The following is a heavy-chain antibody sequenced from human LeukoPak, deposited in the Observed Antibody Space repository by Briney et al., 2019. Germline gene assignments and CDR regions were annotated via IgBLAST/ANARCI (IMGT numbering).Heavy chain of an antibody. D-gene: IGHD2-21*02. J-gene: IGHJ4*02. V-gene: IGHV3-23*01. Sequence: GGSLRLSCAASGFTFSSYAMSWVRQAPGKGLEWVSGISGSGYSTYYADSVKGRFTISRDNSKNTLYLQMNSLRAEDTAVYYCAKRDRPCSGDCSAPYYFDYWGQGTLVTVSS. CDR2: ISGSGYST. CDR3: AKRDRPCSGDCSAPYYFDY. CDR1: GFTFSSYA.